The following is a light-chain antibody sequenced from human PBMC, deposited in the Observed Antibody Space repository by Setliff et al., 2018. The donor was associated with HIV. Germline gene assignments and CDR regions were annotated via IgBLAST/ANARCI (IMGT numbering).Light chain of an antibody. Sequence: QSALTQPPSVSGSPGQSVTTSCTGTSNDVGAYNRVSWYRQSPGTAPRLLLLEVFTRPSGVPDRFAGSKSGNTASLTISLLQADDEADYYSASHTINSTYVFGTGTKVTVL. J-gene: IGLJ1*01. CDR3: ASHTINSTYV. V-gene: IGLV2-18*02. CDR2: EVF. CDR1: SNDVGAYNR.